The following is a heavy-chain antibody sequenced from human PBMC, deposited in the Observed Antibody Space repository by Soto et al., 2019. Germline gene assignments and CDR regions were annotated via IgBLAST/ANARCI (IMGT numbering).Heavy chain of an antibody. CDR1: GFTFSSYG. J-gene: IGHJ4*02. CDR2: ISYDGSNK. Sequence: QVQLVESGGGVVQPGRSLRLSCAASGFTFSSYGMHWVRQAPGKGLEWVAVISYDGSNKYYADSVKGRFTISRDNSKNTLYLQMNSLRAEDTAVYYCANLIAAPASDSDYWGQGTLVTVSS. V-gene: IGHV3-30*18. D-gene: IGHD6-6*01. CDR3: ANLIAAPASDSDY.